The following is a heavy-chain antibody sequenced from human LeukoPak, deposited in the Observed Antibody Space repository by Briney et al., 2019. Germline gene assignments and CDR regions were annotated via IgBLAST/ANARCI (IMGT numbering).Heavy chain of an antibody. J-gene: IGHJ4*02. CDR2: INTNTGNP. V-gene: IGHV7-4-1*02. CDR1: GYTFTSYA. CDR3: ARVMTTVTAVSDY. D-gene: IGHD4-17*01. Sequence: GASVKVSCKASGYTFTSYAINWVRQAPGQGLEWMGWINTNTGNPTYAPGLTGHFVFSLDTSISTAYLQISGLKAADTAVYYCARVMTTVTAVSDYWGQGTLVTVSS.